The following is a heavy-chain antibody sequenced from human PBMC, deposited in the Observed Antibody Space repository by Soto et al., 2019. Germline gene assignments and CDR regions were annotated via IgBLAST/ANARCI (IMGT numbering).Heavy chain of an antibody. CDR2: IYYSGST. D-gene: IGHD1-1*01. CDR1: GGSISSYY. Sequence: EPLSPTFTVSGGSISSYYWSWMRQSPGKGLEWIGYIYYSGSTNYNPSLKSRVTISVDTSKNQFSLKLSSATAADTAVYYCARAPIYNNYYYYYMDVWGKGTTVTVSS. CDR3: ARAPIYNNYYYYYMDV. V-gene: IGHV4-59*01. J-gene: IGHJ6*03.